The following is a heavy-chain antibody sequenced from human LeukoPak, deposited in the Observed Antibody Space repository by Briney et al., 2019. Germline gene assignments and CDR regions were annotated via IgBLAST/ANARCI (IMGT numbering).Heavy chain of an antibody. J-gene: IGHJ4*02. D-gene: IGHD3-10*01. Sequence: SETLSLTCTVSGGSIDRSSYYWGWIRQPPGKGLEWIGSIYYSGSTYYNPSLKSRVTISVDTSKNQFSLKLSSVTAADTAVYYCARDQLLWFGELLSSFDYWGQGTLVTVSS. CDR1: GGSIDRSSYY. CDR3: ARDQLLWFGELLSSFDY. CDR2: IYYSGST. V-gene: IGHV4-39*07.